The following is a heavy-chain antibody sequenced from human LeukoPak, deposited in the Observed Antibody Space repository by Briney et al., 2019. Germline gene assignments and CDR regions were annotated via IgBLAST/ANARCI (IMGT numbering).Heavy chain of an antibody. CDR2: IYYSGST. CDR3: ARGSLWVTTMRVDY. J-gene: IGHJ4*02. CDR1: GGSISSYY. D-gene: IGHD2-21*02. V-gene: IGHV4-59*01. Sequence: PSESLSLTCTVSGGSISSYYWSWIRQPPGKGLEWIGYIYYSGSTNYNPSLKSRVTISVDTSKNQFSLKLSSVTAADTAVYFCARGSLWVTTMRVDYWGRGTLVTVSS.